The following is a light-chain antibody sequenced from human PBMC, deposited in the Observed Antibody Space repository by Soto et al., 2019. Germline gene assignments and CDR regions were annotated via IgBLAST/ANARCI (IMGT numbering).Light chain of an antibody. J-gene: IGLJ1*01. Sequence: QSALTQPASVSGSPGQSITISCTGTSSDIGAFNYVSWYQHHPGKAPKLIIYKVNIRPSGISYRFSGSKSGNTASLTISGLQAEDEADYHCVSYTSSTAYVFGTGTKLTVL. CDR3: VSYTSSTAYV. CDR1: SSDIGAFNY. CDR2: KVN. V-gene: IGLV2-14*01.